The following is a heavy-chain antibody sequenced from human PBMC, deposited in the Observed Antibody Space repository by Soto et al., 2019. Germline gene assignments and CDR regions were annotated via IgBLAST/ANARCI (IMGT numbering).Heavy chain of an antibody. J-gene: IGHJ4*02. D-gene: IGHD6-13*01. Sequence: QGLEWMGRIIPILGIANYAQKFQGRVTITADKSTSTAYMELSSLRSEDTAVYYCARDLSRRRSWYKVPAYWVKGTLVTVSS. CDR3: ARDLSRRRSWYKVPAY. CDR2: IIPILGIA. V-gene: IGHV1-69*04.